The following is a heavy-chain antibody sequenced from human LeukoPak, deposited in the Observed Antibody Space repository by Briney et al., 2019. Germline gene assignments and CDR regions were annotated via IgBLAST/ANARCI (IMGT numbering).Heavy chain of an antibody. CDR3: ARVPDSSGYYYFDY. D-gene: IGHD3-22*01. CDR1: GYTFTSYG. CDR2: ISAYNGNT. Sequence: ASVRVSCKASGYTFTSYGISLGRQSPGQGLEWMGWISAYNGNTNYAQKLQGRVTMTTDTSTSTAYMELRSLRSDDTAVYYCARVPDSSGYYYFDYWGQGTLVTVSS. V-gene: IGHV1-18*01. J-gene: IGHJ4*02.